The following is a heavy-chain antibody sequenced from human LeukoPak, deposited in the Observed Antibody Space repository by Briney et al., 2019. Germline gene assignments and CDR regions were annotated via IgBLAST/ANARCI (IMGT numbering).Heavy chain of an antibody. CDR3: ARVLLADSMLSYYYYYMDV. CDR2: IYYSGST. Sequence: SETLSLTCTVSGGSISSSSYYWGWIRQPPGKGLEWIGSIYYSGSTYYNPSLKSRITISVDTSKNPFSLKLSSVTAAASAVYYCARVLLADSMLSYYYYYMDVWGKGTTVTVSS. V-gene: IGHV4-39*07. J-gene: IGHJ6*03. D-gene: IGHD2-8*01. CDR1: GGSISSSSYY.